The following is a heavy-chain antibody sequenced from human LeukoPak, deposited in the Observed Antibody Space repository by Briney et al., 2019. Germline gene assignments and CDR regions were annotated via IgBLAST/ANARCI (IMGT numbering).Heavy chain of an antibody. Sequence: SETLSLTCAVYGGSFSGYYWSWIRQPPGKGLEWIGEINHSGSTNYNPSLKSRVTISVDTSKNQFSLKLSSVTAADTAVYYCARHGYYYDSSGYYYVAGFNYWGQGTLVTVSS. J-gene: IGHJ4*02. D-gene: IGHD3-22*01. V-gene: IGHV4-34*01. CDR2: INHSGST. CDR3: ARHGYYYDSSGYYYVAGFNY. CDR1: GGSFSGYY.